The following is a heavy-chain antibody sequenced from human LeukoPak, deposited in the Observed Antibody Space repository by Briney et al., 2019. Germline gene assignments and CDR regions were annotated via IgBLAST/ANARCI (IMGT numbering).Heavy chain of an antibody. CDR3: ARGFGDWGLSWFDP. CDR2: IYYIGSA. Sequence: SETLSLTCTVSGGSISSYYWNWIRQPPGKGLEWIGYIYYIGSAKYNPSLKSRVTISVDTSKNQFSLKLTSVTAADTAVYYCARGFGDWGLSWFDPWGQGTLVTVSS. V-gene: IGHV4-59*01. D-gene: IGHD3-10*01. CDR1: GGSISSYY. J-gene: IGHJ5*02.